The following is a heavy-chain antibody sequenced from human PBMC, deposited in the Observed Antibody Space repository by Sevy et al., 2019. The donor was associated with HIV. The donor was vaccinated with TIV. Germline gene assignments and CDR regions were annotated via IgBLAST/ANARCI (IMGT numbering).Heavy chain of an antibody. CDR1: GGSFSGYY. CDR3: AGEDYDFWSGYYQGDHNWFDP. J-gene: IGHJ5*02. CDR2: INHSGST. D-gene: IGHD3-3*01. Sequence: SETLSLTCAVYGGSFSGYYWSWIRQPPGKGLEWIGEINHSGSTNYNPSLKSRITISVDTSKNQSSLKLSSVTAADTAVYYCAGEDYDFWSGYYQGDHNWFDPWGQGTLVTVSS. V-gene: IGHV4-34*01.